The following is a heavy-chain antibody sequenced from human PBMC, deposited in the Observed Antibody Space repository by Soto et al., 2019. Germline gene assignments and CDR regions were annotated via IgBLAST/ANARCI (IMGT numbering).Heavy chain of an antibody. D-gene: IGHD2-8*01. J-gene: IGHJ3*01. V-gene: IGHV6-1*01. CDR3: ARDVPAFTKDDAFDV. Sequence: SQTLSLTCVISGDSVSSKTAAWNWIRQSPSRGLEWLGRTYYRSKWYNDYAVSVKSRITINPDTSRNQFYLQLNSVTPEDTAVYYCARDVPAFTKDDAFDVWGQGTMVTVSS. CDR2: TYYRSKWYN. CDR1: GDSVSSKTAA.